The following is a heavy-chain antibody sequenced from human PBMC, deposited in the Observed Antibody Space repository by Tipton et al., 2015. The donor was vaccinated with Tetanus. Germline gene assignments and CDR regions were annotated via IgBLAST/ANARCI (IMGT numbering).Heavy chain of an antibody. CDR2: ISSSGSTI. Sequence: SLRLSCAASGFTFSGYYMSWIRQAPGKGLEWVSYISSSGSTIYYADSVKGRFTISRDNAKNSLYLQMNSLRAEDTAVYYCARDEGDGDYSDYWGQGTLVTVSS. J-gene: IGHJ4*02. CDR1: GFTFSGYY. D-gene: IGHD4-17*01. V-gene: IGHV3-11*01. CDR3: ARDEGDGDYSDY.